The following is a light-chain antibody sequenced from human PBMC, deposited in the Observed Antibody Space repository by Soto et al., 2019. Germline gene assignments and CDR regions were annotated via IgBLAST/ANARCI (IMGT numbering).Light chain of an antibody. CDR2: DDN. CDR3: GSWDSSLSAYV. V-gene: IGLV1-51*01. J-gene: IGLJ1*01. CDR1: RSNIGGNS. Sequence: QSVLTQPPSVSAAPGQKVTISCSGSRSNIGGNSVSWHQQLPGTAPKLLIYDDNKRPSGIPDRFSGSKSGTSATLGITGFQTGDEADYYCGSWDSSLSAYVFGTGTKVTVL.